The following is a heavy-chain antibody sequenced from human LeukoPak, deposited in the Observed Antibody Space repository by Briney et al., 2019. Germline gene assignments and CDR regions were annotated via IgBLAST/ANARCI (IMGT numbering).Heavy chain of an antibody. D-gene: IGHD6-19*01. Sequence: KFQGRVTITRDTSASTAYMELSSLRSEDTAVYYCARGKTTYSSGWRTFDYWGQGTLVTVSS. V-gene: IGHV1-3*01. CDR3: ARGKTTYSSGWRTFDY. J-gene: IGHJ4*02.